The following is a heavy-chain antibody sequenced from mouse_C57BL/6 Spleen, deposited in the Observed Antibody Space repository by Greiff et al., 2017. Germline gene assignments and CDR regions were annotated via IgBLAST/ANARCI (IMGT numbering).Heavy chain of an antibody. CDR2: INPNNGGT. J-gene: IGHJ4*01. CDR1: GYTFTDYN. CDR3: AYSYGSCYLYYAMDY. V-gene: IGHV1-22*01. Sequence: VQLQQSGPELVKPGASVKMSCKASGYTFTDYNMHWVKQSHGKSLEWIGYINPNNGGTSYNQKFKGKATLTVNKSSSTAYMELRSLTSEDSAVYYCAYSYGSCYLYYAMDYWGQGTSVTVSS. D-gene: IGHD1-1*01.